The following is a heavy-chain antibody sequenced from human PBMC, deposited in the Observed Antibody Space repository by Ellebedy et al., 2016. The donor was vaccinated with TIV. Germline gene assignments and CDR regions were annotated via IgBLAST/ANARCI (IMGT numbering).Heavy chain of an antibody. D-gene: IGHD3-10*01. CDR3: ARASLEYYGSGKWGPFDY. CDR2: ISWNSGSI. V-gene: IGHV3-9*01. CDR1: GFTFDDYA. J-gene: IGHJ4*02. Sequence: SLKISCAAPGFTFDDYALHWVRQGPGKGLEWVSGISWNSGSIGYAESVKGRFSISSDNAKNSLYLQINGLRPEDTALYYCARASLEYYGSGKWGPFDYWGQGSLVSVSS.